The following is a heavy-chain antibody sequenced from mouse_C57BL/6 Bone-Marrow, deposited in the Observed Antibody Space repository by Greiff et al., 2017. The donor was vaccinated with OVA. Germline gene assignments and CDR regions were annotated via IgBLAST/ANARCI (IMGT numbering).Heavy chain of an antibody. CDR1: GFSLSTFGMG. Sequence: QVTLKESGPGILQPSQTLSLTCSFSGFSLSTFGMGVGWIRQPSGKGLEWLAHIWWDDDKYYNPALKSRLTISKATSKNQVFLKIANVDTADTATYYCARIDWHPYSNFAWFAYWGQGPLVTVSA. J-gene: IGHJ3*01. D-gene: IGHD2-5*01. V-gene: IGHV8-8*01. CDR2: IWWDDDK. CDR3: ARIDWHPYSNFAWFAY.